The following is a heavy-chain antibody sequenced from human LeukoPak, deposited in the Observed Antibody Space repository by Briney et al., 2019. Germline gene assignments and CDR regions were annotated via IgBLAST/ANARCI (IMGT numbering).Heavy chain of an antibody. D-gene: IGHD2-2*01. CDR2: ISSSSSLI. V-gene: IGHV3-21*01. J-gene: IGHJ4*02. CDR3: ARDPPLGSCSTISCPHLDY. CDR1: GFTFSRYS. Sequence: PGGSLRLSCAASGFTFSRYSMNWVRQAPGKGLEWVSSISSSSSLIYYADSVKGRFTISRDNAKNSLYLQMNSLRAEDTAVYYCARDPPLGSCSTISCPHLDYWGQGTLVTVSS.